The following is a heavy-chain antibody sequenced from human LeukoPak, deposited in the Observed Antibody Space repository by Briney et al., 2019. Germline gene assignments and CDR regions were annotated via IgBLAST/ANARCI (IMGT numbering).Heavy chain of an antibody. J-gene: IGHJ4*02. CDR2: ISITGST. CDR3: AREVEMATQFDY. Sequence: PSDTLSLTCAVSGGSITTHYWSWIRQPAGKGLEWIGRISITGSTNYNPSLKSRVTMSIDTSKNQFSLNLSSVTAADTAVYYCAREVEMATQFDYWDRGTLVTVSS. V-gene: IGHV4-4*07. D-gene: IGHD5-24*01. CDR1: GGSITTHY.